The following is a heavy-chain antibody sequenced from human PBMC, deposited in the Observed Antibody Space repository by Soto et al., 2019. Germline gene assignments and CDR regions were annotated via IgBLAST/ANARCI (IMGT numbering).Heavy chain of an antibody. CDR3: ARDYYDFWSGFPSSKYGMDV. J-gene: IGHJ6*02. Sequence: GASVKVSCKASGYTFTTYAMNWVRQAPGQRLEWMGWINPGNGNTKYSPTFRGRVTITRDTSASTTYMELSGLKSEDTALYYCARDYYDFWSGFPSSKYGMDVWGQGTTVTVSS. V-gene: IGHV1-3*01. CDR1: GYTFTTYA. D-gene: IGHD3-3*01. CDR2: INPGNGNT.